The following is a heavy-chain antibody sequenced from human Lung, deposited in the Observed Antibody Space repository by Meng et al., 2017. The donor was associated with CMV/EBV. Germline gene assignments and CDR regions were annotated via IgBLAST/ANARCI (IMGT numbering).Heavy chain of an antibody. J-gene: IGHJ4*02. D-gene: IGHD1-26*01. CDR1: GYSFTSYW. CDR2: IYPGDSDT. CDR3: ARLTSGSQGGCFDY. Sequence: XVSXKGSGYSFTSYWIGWVRQMPGKGLEWMGIIYPGDSDTRYSPSFQGQVTISADKSISTAYLQWSSLKASDTAMYYCARLTSGSQGGCFDYWGQGTLVTVSS. V-gene: IGHV5-51*01.